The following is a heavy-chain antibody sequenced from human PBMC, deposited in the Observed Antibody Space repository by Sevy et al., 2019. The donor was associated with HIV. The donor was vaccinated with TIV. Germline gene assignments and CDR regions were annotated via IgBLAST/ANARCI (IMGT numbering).Heavy chain of an antibody. CDR1: GFTFSSYA. D-gene: IGHD1-1*01. V-gene: IGHV3-64D*06. Sequence: GGSLRLSCSASGFTFSSYAMHWVRQAPGKGLEYVSAISSNGGSTYYADSVKGRFTIARDNSKNTLYLQMSSLRAEDRAVYYCVKDSPVEMEQAYYYYGMDVWGQGTTVTVSS. J-gene: IGHJ6*02. CDR3: VKDSPVEMEQAYYYYGMDV. CDR2: ISSNGGST.